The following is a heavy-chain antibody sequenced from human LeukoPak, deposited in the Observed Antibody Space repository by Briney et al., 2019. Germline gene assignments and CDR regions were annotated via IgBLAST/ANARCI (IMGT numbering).Heavy chain of an antibody. CDR1: GGSFSGYY. CDR2: INHSGST. D-gene: IGHD3-3*01. CDR3: ARGRGTIFGVVIKAKNWFGP. J-gene: IGHJ5*02. V-gene: IGHV4-34*01. Sequence: PSETLSLTCAVYGGSFSGYYWSWIRQPPGKGLEWIGEINHSGSTNYNPSLKSRVTISVDTSKNQFSLKLSSVTAADTAVYYCARGRGTIFGVVIKAKNWFGPWGQGALVTVSS.